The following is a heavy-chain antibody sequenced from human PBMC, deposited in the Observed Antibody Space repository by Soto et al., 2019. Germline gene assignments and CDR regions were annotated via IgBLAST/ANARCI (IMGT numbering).Heavy chain of an antibody. CDR3: AKESVVVITDY. D-gene: IGHD3-22*01. CDR1: GFTFSSYG. J-gene: IGHJ4*02. Sequence: QVQLVESGGGVVQPGRSLRLSCAASGFTFSSYGMHWVRQAPGKGLEWVAVISYDGSNKYYVDSVKGRFTISRDNSKNTLYLQMNSLRAEDTAVYYCAKESVVVITDYWGQGTLVTVSS. CDR2: ISYDGSNK. V-gene: IGHV3-30*18.